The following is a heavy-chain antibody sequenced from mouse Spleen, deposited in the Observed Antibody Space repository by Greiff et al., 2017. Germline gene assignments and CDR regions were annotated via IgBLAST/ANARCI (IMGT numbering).Heavy chain of an antibody. CDR3: ASYYYGFDY. J-gene: IGHJ2*01. D-gene: IGHD1-1*01. V-gene: IGHV3-6*01. CDR2: ISYDGSN. Sequence: EVQVVESGPGLVKPSQSLSLTCSVTGYSITSGYYWNWIRQFPGNKLEWMGYISYDGSNNYNPSLKNRISITRDTSKNQFFLKLNSVTTEDTATYYCASYYYGFDYWGQGTTLTVSS. CDR1: GYSITSGYY.